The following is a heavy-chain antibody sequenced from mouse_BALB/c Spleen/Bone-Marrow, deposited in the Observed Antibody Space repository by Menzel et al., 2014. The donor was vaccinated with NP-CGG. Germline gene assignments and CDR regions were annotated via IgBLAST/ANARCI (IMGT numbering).Heavy chain of an antibody. J-gene: IGHJ3*01. CDR3: AKENVCYPFAY. Sequence: VQLQQSGAGLVRPGSSVKISCKASGYAFSSYCMNWVKQRPGQGLEWIGQINAGDGATNYNGKFKGKATLTADKSSSTAYMRLSSLESEVSAFVLCAKENVCYPFAYWGQGTLVTVSS. CDR1: GYAFSSYC. V-gene: IGHV1-80*01. CDR2: INAGDGAT.